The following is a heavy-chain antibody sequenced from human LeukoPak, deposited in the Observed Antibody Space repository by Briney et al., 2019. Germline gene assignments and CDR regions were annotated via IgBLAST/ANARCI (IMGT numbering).Heavy chain of an antibody. CDR3: ARQGYRYGNDDY. CDR2: IYYSGTT. CDR1: GGSITSSSYY. Sequence: SETLSLTCTVSGGSITSSSYYWGWIRQPPGKGPDWIASIYYSGTTYYNPSLKSRVTISVDTSKNQFSLTLSSVTAADTAVYYCARQGYRYGNDDYWGQGTLVTVSS. V-gene: IGHV4-39*01. D-gene: IGHD5-18*01. J-gene: IGHJ4*02.